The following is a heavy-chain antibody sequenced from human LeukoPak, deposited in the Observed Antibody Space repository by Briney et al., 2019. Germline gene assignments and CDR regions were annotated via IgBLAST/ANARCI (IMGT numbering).Heavy chain of an antibody. D-gene: IGHD3-22*01. CDR2: ISDNGGST. J-gene: IGHJ4*02. Sequence: GALRLSCAASGFTFSSYAMTWVRQAPGKGLEWVSGISDNGGSTYYADSVKGRFTISRDNSKNTLYLQMNSLRAEDTAVYYCAKEYYDSSGYSSWYFDYWGQGTLVTVSS. CDR3: AKEYYDSSGYSSWYFDY. V-gene: IGHV3-23*01. CDR1: GFTFSSYA.